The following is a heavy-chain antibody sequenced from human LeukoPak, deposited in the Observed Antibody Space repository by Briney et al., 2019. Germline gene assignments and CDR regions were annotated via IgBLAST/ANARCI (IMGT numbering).Heavy chain of an antibody. D-gene: IGHD5-18*01. J-gene: IGHJ4*02. V-gene: IGHV3-30*02. CDR2: IRYDGSNK. Sequence: GGSLRLSCAASGFTFSSYGMHWVRQAPGKGLEWVAFIRYDGSNKYYADSVKGRFTISRDNSKNTLYLQVNSLRAEDTALYYCAQDRAYIQFYFWGQGTLVTVSS. CDR1: GFTFSSYG. CDR3: AQDRAYIQFYF.